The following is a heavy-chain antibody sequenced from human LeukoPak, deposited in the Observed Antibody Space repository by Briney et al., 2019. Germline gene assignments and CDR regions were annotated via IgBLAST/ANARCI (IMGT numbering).Heavy chain of an antibody. V-gene: IGHV4-59*08. CDR3: ARVGAPIALEWLSRIYYYYYMDV. CDR1: GGSISSYY. D-gene: IGHD3-3*01. Sequence: SETLSLTCTVSGGSISSYYWSWIRQPPGKGLEWIGYIYYSGSTNYNPSLKSRVTISVDTSKNQFSLKLSSVTAADTAVYYCARVGAPIALEWLSRIYYYYYMDVWGKGTTVTVSS. CDR2: IYYSGST. J-gene: IGHJ6*03.